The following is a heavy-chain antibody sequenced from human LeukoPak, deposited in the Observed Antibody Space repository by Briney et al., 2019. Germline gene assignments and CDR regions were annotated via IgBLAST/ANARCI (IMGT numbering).Heavy chain of an antibody. J-gene: IGHJ3*02. CDR1: GYTFTSYY. V-gene: IGHV1-46*01. CDR2: ISPSGGST. CDR3: AREPRGTWRTDAFDI. D-gene: IGHD1-7*01. Sequence: GASVKVSCKASGYTFTSYYMHWVRQAPGQGLEWMGIISPSGGSTSYAQKFQGRVTMTRDTSTSTVYMELSSLRSEDTAVYYCAREPRGTWRTDAFDIWGQGTMVTVSS.